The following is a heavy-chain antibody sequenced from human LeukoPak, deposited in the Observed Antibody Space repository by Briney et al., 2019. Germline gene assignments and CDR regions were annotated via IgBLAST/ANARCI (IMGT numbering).Heavy chain of an antibody. CDR3: ARGFSGSYRTPIGY. D-gene: IGHD1-26*01. J-gene: IGHJ4*02. Sequence: GRRVRLCGAATKFKKKDYAMHLVRQAPGKGLEWVSGISWNTGSIGYADSVKARFTISRDNAKNSLYLQTNSLRAEDTAVYYCARGFSGSYRTPIGYWGQGTLVTVSS. V-gene: IGHV3-9*01. CDR2: ISWNTGSI. CDR1: KFKKKDYA.